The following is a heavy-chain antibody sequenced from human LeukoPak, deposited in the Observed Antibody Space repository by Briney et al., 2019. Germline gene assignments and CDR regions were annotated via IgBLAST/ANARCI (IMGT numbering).Heavy chain of an antibody. V-gene: IGHV4-4*09. J-gene: IGHJ4*02. CDR2: IYTSGST. CDR1: GGSISSYY. D-gene: IGHD2-2*01. Sequence: SETLSLTCTVSGGSISSYYWSWIRQPPGKGLEWIGYIYTSGSTNYNPSLKSRVTISVDTSKNQFSLKLSSVTAADTAVYYCARRYCSSTSCYPYDYWGQGTLVTVSP. CDR3: ARRYCSSTSCYPYDY.